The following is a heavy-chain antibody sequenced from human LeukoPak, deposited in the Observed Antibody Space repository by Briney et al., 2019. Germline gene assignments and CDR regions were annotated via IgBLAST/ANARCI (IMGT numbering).Heavy chain of an antibody. V-gene: IGHV3-30-3*01. CDR2: ISYDGSNK. CDR3: ARARGVDC. J-gene: IGHJ4*02. Sequence: GGSLRLSCAASGFTFSSYAMHWVRQAPGKGLEWVAVISYDGSNKYYADSVKGRFTISRDNSKNTLYLQMNSLRAEDAAVYYCARARGVDCWGQGTLVTVSS. CDR1: GFTFSSYA.